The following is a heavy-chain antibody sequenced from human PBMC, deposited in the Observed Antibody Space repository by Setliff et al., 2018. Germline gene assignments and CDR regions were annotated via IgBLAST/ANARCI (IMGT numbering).Heavy chain of an antibody. Sequence: PGGSLRLSCATSGFTFSTHAMHWVRQAPGKGLDWVAMIWSDGNTTYYADSVKGRFTISRDTAKNSLSLQMNSLRAEDTAVYYCARDLRESTGWFKLFDYWGQGVLVTVSS. V-gene: IGHV3-33*01. D-gene: IGHD6-19*01. J-gene: IGHJ4*02. CDR3: ARDLRESTGWFKLFDY. CDR1: GFTFSTHA. CDR2: IWSDGNTT.